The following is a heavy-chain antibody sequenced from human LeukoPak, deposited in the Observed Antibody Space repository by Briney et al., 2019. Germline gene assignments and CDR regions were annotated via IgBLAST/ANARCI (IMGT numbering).Heavy chain of an antibody. CDR2: INPNSGGT. CDR3: AREVVPAATYMDV. V-gene: IGHV1-2*02. J-gene: IGHJ6*03. Sequence: ASVKVSCKASGYTFTGYYMHWVRQAPGQGLEWMGWINPNSGGTNYAQKFQGRVTMTRDTSISTAYMEPSRLRSDDTAVYYCAREVVPAATYMDVWGKGTTVTISS. D-gene: IGHD2-2*01. CDR1: GYTFTGYY.